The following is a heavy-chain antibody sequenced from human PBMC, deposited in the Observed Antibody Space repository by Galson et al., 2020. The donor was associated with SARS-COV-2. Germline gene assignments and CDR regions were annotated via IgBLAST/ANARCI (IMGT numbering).Heavy chain of an antibody. D-gene: IGHD2-15*01. V-gene: IGHV1-18*01. CDR3: ARVYCSGGTCYSPLLH. CDR2: ISAYNGNT. Sequence: GESLKISCKASGYTFTSYGISWVRQAPGQGLEWMGWISAYNGNTNYAQKLQGRVTMTTDTSTSTAYMELRSLRSDDTAVYYCARVYCSGGTCYSPLLHWGQGTLVTVSS. CDR1: GYTFTSYG. J-gene: IGHJ4*02.